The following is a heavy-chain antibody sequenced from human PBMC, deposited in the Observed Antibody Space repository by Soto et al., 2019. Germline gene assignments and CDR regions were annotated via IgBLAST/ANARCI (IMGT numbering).Heavy chain of an antibody. CDR2: ISAYNGNT. CDR1: GSTYTRYH. D-gene: IGHD3-10*01. CDR3: ARGGMHDDGSGSQGSLYYYFMDG. Sequence: ASVPVSCKSAGSTYTRYHISWVRQATGQGLEWMGWISAYNGNTNYAQKLQGRVTMTTDTSTSTAYMELRSLRSDDTAVYYCARGGMHDDGSGSQGSLYYYFMDGWVQGTTVTFSS. V-gene: IGHV1-18*01. J-gene: IGHJ6*02.